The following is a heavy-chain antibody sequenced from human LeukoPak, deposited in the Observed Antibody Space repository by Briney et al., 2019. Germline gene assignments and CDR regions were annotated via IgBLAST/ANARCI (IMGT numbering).Heavy chain of an antibody. D-gene: IGHD6-13*01. J-gene: IGHJ4*02. V-gene: IGHV4-4*02. CDR3: ARAIAAAGPTFDY. CDR1: GGSISSSSW. CDR2: IYHSGST. Sequence: PSGTLSLTCAVSGGSISSSSWWSWVRQPPGKGLEWIGEIYHSGSTNYNPSLKSRVTISVDKSKNQFSLKLSSVTAADTAVYYCARAIAAAGPTFDYWGQGTLVTVSS.